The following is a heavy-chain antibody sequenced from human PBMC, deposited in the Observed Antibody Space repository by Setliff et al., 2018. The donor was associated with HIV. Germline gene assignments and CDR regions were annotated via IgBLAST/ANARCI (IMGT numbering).Heavy chain of an antibody. CDR1: GFTFGDYA. D-gene: IGHD2-2*01. CDR2: ISSNGGST. Sequence: GGSLRLSCTASGFTFGDYAMSWVRQAPGKGLEYVSAISSNGGSTYYADSVKGRFTISRDNSKNTLYLQMGSLRAEDMAVYYCARRGYCSSTTCYYDYWGQGTLVTVSS. V-gene: IGHV3-64*02. CDR3: ARRGYCSSTTCYYDY. J-gene: IGHJ4*02.